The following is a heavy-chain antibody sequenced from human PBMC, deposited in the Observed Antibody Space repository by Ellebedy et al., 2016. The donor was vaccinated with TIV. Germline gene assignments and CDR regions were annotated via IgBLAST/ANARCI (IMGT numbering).Heavy chain of an antibody. D-gene: IGHD2-21*01. CDR2: MYPRCGNT. CDR1: GYTFTSYD. J-gene: IGHJ6*02. Sequence: AASVKVSCKASGYTFTSYDINWVRHATGQGPEWMAWMYPRCGNTNFAQKFQGRVTLTRDTSISTAYMELSSRNSDDTAVNYCARGPHLAPGIPTSDGMDVWGQGTTVTVSS. CDR3: ARGPHLAPGIPTSDGMDV. V-gene: IGHV1-8*01.